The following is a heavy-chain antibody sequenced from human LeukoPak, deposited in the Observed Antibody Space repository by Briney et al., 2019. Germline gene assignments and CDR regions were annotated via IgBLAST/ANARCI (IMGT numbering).Heavy chain of an antibody. CDR2: INPNSGGT. J-gene: IGHJ6*03. CDR3: ARRAVAGYYYYYYMDV. Sequence: ASVKVSCKASGYTLTSYGISWVRQAPGQGLEWMGWINPNSGGTNYAQKFQGRVTMTTDTSTSTAYMELRSLRSDDTAVYYCARRAVAGYYYYYYMDVWGKGTTVTVSS. V-gene: IGHV1-18*01. D-gene: IGHD6-19*01. CDR1: GYTLTSYG.